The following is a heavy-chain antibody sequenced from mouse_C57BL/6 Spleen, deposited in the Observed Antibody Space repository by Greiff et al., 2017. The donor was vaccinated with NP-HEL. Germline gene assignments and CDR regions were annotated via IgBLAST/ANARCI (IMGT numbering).Heavy chain of an antibody. CDR2: IDPETGGT. CDR3: TRPYSNYSWFAY. V-gene: IGHV1-15*01. Sequence: VKLQESGAELVRPGASVTLSCKASGYTFTDYEMHWVKQTPVHGLEWIGAIDPETGGTAYNQKFKGKAILTADKSSSTAYMELRSLTSEDSAVYYCTRPYSNYSWFAYWGQGTLVTVSA. J-gene: IGHJ3*01. D-gene: IGHD2-5*01. CDR1: GYTFTDYE.